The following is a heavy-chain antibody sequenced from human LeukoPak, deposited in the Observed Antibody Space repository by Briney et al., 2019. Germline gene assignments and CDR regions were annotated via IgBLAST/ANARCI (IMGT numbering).Heavy chain of an antibody. V-gene: IGHV1-18*01. D-gene: IGHD5-24*01. CDR2: ISAYNGNT. CDR1: GYTLTSYG. CDR3: ARGGLERWLQLDY. Sequence: ASVKVSCKDSGYTLTSYGISRVRHAPGQGLEWIGCISAYNGNTNYAQKLQGRVTMSTDTSTSTAYMELRSLRSDDTAVYYCARGGLERWLQLDYWGQGTLVTVSS. J-gene: IGHJ4*02.